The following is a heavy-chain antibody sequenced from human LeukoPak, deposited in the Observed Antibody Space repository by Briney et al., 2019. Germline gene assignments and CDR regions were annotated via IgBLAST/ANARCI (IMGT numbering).Heavy chain of an antibody. Sequence: PGRTLRLSCAASGFTFSNYVMHWVRQAPGKGLEWVAAIWSDGKNKYYEDSAKGRFTISRDNSKKTLYLQMNGLRAEDTAVYYCAKVIYSSSWDQMDVWGKGITVTVSS. CDR3: AKVIYSSSWDQMDV. CDR1: GFTFSNYV. J-gene: IGHJ6*04. V-gene: IGHV3-33*06. D-gene: IGHD6-13*01. CDR2: IWSDGKNK.